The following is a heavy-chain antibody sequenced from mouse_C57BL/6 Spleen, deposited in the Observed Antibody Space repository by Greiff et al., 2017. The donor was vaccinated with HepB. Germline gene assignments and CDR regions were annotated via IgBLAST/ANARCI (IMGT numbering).Heavy chain of an antibody. V-gene: IGHV1-26*01. Sequence: VQLQQSGPELVKPGASVKISCKASGYTFTDYYMNWVKQSHGKSLEWIGDINPNNGGTSYNQKFKGKATLTVDKSSSTAYMELRSLTSEDSAVYYCARVDGYYGDYAMDYWGQGTSVTVSS. CDR1: GYTFTDYY. J-gene: IGHJ4*01. CDR2: INPNNGGT. D-gene: IGHD2-3*01. CDR3: ARVDGYYGDYAMDY.